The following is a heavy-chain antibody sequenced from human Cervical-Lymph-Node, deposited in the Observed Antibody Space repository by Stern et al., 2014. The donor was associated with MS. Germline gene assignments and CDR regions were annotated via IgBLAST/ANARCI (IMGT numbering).Heavy chain of an antibody. CDR2: VDWADDT. V-gene: IGHV2-70*01. CDR3: ARTRWGASGRHAARFDH. CDR1: GFSLTTDGMC. J-gene: IGHJ3*01. Sequence: ESCPALVRPTQTLTLTCSFFGFSLTTDGMCVSWIRQPPGKALQWLALVDWADDTYYETSLRTRLTISKDTSKNQVVLTMANMDPVDTATYFCARTRWGASGRHAARFDHWGQGTVVTVSS. D-gene: IGHD1-26*01.